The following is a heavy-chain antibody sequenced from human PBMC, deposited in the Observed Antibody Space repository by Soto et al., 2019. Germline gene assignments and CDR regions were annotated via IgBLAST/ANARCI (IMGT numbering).Heavy chain of an antibody. CDR2: IYYSGST. CDR1: GGSISSGGYY. J-gene: IGHJ4*02. D-gene: IGHD4-17*01. Sequence: SETLSLTCTVSGGSISSGGYYWSWIRQHPGKGLEWIGYIYYSGSTYYNPSLKSRVTISVDTSKNQFSLKLSSVTAADTAVYYCARTLDYGSTYYFDYWGQGTLVTVSS. V-gene: IGHV4-31*03. CDR3: ARTLDYGSTYYFDY.